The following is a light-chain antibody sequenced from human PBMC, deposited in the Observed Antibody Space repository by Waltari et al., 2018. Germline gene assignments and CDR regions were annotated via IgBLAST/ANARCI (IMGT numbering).Light chain of an antibody. CDR3: QHYYSPPHT. CDR2: WAS. J-gene: IGKJ2*01. Sequence: DIVMTQSQDSLAVSLGERATIHCTSSQTILYSSNNKNYLAWYQQKPGQPPKLLFYWASTRESGVPDRFSGSGSGTDFTLTISSLQAEDVAVYYCQHYYSPPHTFGQGTKLEIK. CDR1: QTILYSSNNKNY. V-gene: IGKV4-1*01.